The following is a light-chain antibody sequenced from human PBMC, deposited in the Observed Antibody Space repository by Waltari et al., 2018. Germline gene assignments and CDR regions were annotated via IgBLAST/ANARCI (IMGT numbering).Light chain of an antibody. CDR3: QQTYGSPPT. J-gene: IGKJ3*01. V-gene: IGKV1-5*01. Sequence: IQMTQSPSTLSASVGDRVTITCRASQSIGRKLAWYRQKPGKAPNLLIYDVSSFESGVPSRFTGSGSGTEFTLTISNLQPDDFATYYCQQTYGSPPTFGPGTKVDI. CDR1: QSIGRK. CDR2: DVS.